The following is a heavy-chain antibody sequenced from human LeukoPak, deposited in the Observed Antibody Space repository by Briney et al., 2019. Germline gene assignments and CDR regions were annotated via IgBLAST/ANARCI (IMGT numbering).Heavy chain of an antibody. D-gene: IGHD2-2*01. CDR1: GFTFSSYA. CDR3: ARRYCSSTSCSYDAFDI. Sequence: GGSLRLSCAASGFTFSSYAMHWVRQAPGKGLEYVSAISSNGGSTYYANSVKGRFTISRDNSKNTLYLQMGSLRAEDMAVYYCARRYCSSTSCSYDAFDIWGQGTMVTVPS. J-gene: IGHJ3*02. V-gene: IGHV3-64*01. CDR2: ISSNGGST.